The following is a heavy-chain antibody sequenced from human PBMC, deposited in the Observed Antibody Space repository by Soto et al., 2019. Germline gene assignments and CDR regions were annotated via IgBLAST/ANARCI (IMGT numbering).Heavy chain of an antibody. V-gene: IGHV1-8*01. CDR2: MNPNSGNT. D-gene: IGHD3-3*01. J-gene: IGHJ4*02. Sequence: ASVKVSCKASGYTFTSYDINWVRRATGQGLEWMGWMNPNSGNTGYAQKFQGRVTMTRNTSISTAYMELSSLRSEDTAVYYCARKYDFWSGYSDYWGQGTLVTVSS. CDR3: ARKYDFWSGYSDY. CDR1: GYTFTSYD.